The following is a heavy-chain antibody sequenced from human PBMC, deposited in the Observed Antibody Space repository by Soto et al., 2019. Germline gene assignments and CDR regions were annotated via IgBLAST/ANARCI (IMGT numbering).Heavy chain of an antibody. CDR3: AWXCIVVVPAPHLFDY. J-gene: IGHJ4*02. V-gene: IGHV1-18*01. CDR2: ISAYNGNT. Sequence: SVKVSCKASGYTFTSYGISWVRQAPGQGLEWMGWISAYNGNTNYAQKLQGRVTMTTDTSTGTAYMELSRLRSDDTAVYYCAWXCIVVVPAPHLFDYWGQGTLVTVSS. CDR1: GYTFTSYG. D-gene: IGHD2-2*01.